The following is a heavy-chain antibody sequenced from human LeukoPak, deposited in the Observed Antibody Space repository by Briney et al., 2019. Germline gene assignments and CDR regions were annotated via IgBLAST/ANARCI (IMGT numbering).Heavy chain of an antibody. CDR3: AKIGTYFDFDY. J-gene: IGHJ4*02. Sequence: GGSLRLSCTVSGFTFSNAWMSWVRQGSEKGLEWVANIDQDGSEKYYVDSVKGRFTIFRDNSKNSLFLQMNSLSPEDTAVYYCAKIGTYFDFDYWGQGALVTVSS. V-gene: IGHV3-7*01. CDR2: IDQDGSEK. CDR1: GFTFSNAW. D-gene: IGHD1-26*01.